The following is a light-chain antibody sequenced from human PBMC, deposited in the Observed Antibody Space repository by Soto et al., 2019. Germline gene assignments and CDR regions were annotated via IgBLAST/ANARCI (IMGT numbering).Light chain of an antibody. J-gene: IGKJ3*01. Sequence: DIQMTQSPSPLSASVGDSVTITCRASQSISSYLNWYQQKPGNAAKLLIFESSSLQSGVTSRFSGSGSRRDFTLTISSLQREDFATYFCQQTSTAPFTVGPGTQVEIK. CDR3: QQTSTAPFT. CDR2: ESS. CDR1: QSISSY. V-gene: IGKV1-39*01.